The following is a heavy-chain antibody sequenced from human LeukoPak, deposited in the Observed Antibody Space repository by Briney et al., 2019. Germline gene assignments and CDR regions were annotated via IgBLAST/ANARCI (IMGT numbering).Heavy chain of an antibody. CDR3: ARNAAGIAVAGTGVYYYYGMDV. J-gene: IGHJ6*02. CDR2: IYYSGST. Sequence: PSETLSLTCTVSGGSISSGGYYWSWIRQHPGKGLEWVGHIYYSGSTHYNPSLKSRVTILVDTSKNQFSLKLSSVTAADTAVYYCARNAAGIAVAGTGVYYYYGMDVWGQGTTVTVSS. V-gene: IGHV4-31*03. CDR1: GGSISSGGYY. D-gene: IGHD6-19*01.